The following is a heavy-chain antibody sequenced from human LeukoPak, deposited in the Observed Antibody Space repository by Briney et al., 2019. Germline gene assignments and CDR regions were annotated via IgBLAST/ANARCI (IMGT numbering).Heavy chain of an antibody. D-gene: IGHD3-22*01. J-gene: IGHJ3*02. Sequence: PSGTLSLTCAVYGGSFSGYYWSWIRQPPGKGLEWIGEINHSGSTNCNPSLKSRVTISVDTSKNQFSLKLSSVTAADTAVYYCARGDMIAVWRYRRDAFDIWGQGTMVTVSS. CDR3: ARGDMIAVWRYRRDAFDI. CDR2: INHSGST. V-gene: IGHV4-34*01. CDR1: GGSFSGYY.